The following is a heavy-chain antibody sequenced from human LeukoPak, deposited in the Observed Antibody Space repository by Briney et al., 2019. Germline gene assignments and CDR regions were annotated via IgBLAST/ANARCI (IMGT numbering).Heavy chain of an antibody. CDR3: ARDSCSGGSCYNYMDV. CDR2: IYYSGST. J-gene: IGHJ6*03. Sequence: SETLSLTCTVSGGSISSYYWSWIRQPPGKGLEWIGYIYYSGSTNYNPSLKSRVTISVDTSKNQFSLKLSSGTAADTAVYYCARDSCSGGSCYNYMDVWGKGTTGTVSS. D-gene: IGHD2-15*01. CDR1: GGSISSYY. V-gene: IGHV4-59*01.